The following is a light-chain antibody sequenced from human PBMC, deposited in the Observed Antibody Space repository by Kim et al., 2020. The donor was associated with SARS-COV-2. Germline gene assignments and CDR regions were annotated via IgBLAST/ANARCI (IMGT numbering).Light chain of an antibody. Sequence: SPGERATLACRASQSVSSSYLAWYQQKPGQAPRLLNYGASSRATGIPDRFSGSGSGTDFTLTISRLEPEDFAVYYCQQYGSSPQTFGQGTKVEIK. CDR2: GAS. CDR3: QQYGSSPQT. J-gene: IGKJ1*01. CDR1: QSVSSSY. V-gene: IGKV3-20*01.